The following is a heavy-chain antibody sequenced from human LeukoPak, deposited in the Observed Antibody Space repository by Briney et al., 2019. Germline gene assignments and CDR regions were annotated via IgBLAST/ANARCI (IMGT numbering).Heavy chain of an antibody. CDR3: AKGIAGPPEVDNMFDY. V-gene: IGHV3-30*02. CDR2: IRYDGSNK. D-gene: IGHD6-13*01. CDR1: GFTFSSYG. Sequence: PGGSLRLSCAASGFTFSSYGMRWVRQAPGKGLEWVAFIRYDGSNKYYADSVKGRFTISRDNSKNTLYLQMNSLRAEDTAVYYCAKGIAGPPEVDNMFDYWGQGTLVTVSS. J-gene: IGHJ4*02.